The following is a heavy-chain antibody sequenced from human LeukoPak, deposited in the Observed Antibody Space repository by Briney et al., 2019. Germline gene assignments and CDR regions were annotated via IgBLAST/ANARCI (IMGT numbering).Heavy chain of an antibody. CDR2: IYYSGST. D-gene: IGHD6-19*01. Sequence: TASGTLSLTCTVSGGSISSSSYYWSWIRQPPGKGLEWIGYIYYSGSTNYNPSLKSRVTISVDTSKNQFSLKLSSVTAADTAVYYCARVGGYSSGWSIPYYMDVWGKGTTVTVSS. CDR1: GGSISSSSYY. V-gene: IGHV4-61*01. J-gene: IGHJ6*03. CDR3: ARVGGYSSGWSIPYYMDV.